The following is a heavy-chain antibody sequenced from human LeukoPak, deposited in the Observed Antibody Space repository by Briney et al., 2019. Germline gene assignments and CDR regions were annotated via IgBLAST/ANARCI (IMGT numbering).Heavy chain of an antibody. CDR1: GGSISSGGYY. CDR3: ARDTYYYDSSGYKSY. D-gene: IGHD3-22*01. Sequence: SQTLSLTCTVSGGSISSGGYYWSWIRQPPGKGLEWIGYIYHSGSTYYNPSLKSRVTISVDRSKNQFSLKLSSVTAADTAVYYCARDTYYYDSSGYKSYWGQGTLVTVSS. V-gene: IGHV4-30-2*01. J-gene: IGHJ4*02. CDR2: IYHSGST.